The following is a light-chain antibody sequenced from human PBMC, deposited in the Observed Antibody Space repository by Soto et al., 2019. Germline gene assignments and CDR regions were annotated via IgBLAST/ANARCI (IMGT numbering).Light chain of an antibody. CDR3: SSYAGSNHFDPYV. CDR1: SSDVGGYNY. J-gene: IGLJ1*01. V-gene: IGLV2-8*01. CDR2: EVS. Sequence: QSVLTQPPSSSGSPGQSVTISCTGTSSDVGGYNYVSWYQQHPGKAPKLMIYEVSKRPSGVPDRFSGSKSGNTASLTVSGLQAEDEADYYCSSYAGSNHFDPYVFGTGTKVTVL.